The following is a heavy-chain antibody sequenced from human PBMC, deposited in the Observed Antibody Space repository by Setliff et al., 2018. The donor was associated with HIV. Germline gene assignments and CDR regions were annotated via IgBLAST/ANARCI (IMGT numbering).Heavy chain of an antibody. Sequence: PSETLSLTCAVSGGSVSSTNWWNWIRQPPGKGLEWIGSIYHSGRTYYNPSLKSRVSISMDASKNTLYLQMNSLRAEDTAVYYCAKGAGFYGDYTFDHWGQGRQVTVSS. V-gene: IGHV4-4*02. CDR1: GGSVSSTNW. CDR2: IYHSGRT. CDR3: AKGAGFYGDYTFDH. J-gene: IGHJ4*02. D-gene: IGHD4-17*01.